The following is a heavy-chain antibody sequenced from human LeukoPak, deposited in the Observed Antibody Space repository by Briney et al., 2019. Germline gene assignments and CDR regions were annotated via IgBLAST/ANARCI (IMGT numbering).Heavy chain of an antibody. Sequence: ASVKVCCKTSGCTFNSYVMNWVRQAPGQGLEWMGWITVYNGNTNYARNVQDRITLTTDTSTSTVYMELRSLTSDDTGVYYCARGHVAATFRGAFDMWGQGTMVTVSS. J-gene: IGHJ3*02. D-gene: IGHD6-25*01. CDR3: ARGHVAATFRGAFDM. V-gene: IGHV1-18*04. CDR2: ITVYNGNT. CDR1: GCTFNSYV.